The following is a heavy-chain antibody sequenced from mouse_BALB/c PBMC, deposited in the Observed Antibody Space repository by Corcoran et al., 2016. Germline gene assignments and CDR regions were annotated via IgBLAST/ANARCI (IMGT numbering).Heavy chain of an antibody. CDR3: ARWDWYFDV. V-gene: IGHV14-3*02. CDR2: IDPANGNT. J-gene: IGHJ1*01. Sequence: EDQLQQSGAELVKPGASVKLSCTASGLNIKDTYMQWVKQRPEQGLEWIGRIDPANGNTKYDPKFQGKATITADTSANTAYLQLSSLTSEDTAVYYCARWDWYFDVWGAGTTVTVSS. CDR1: GLNIKDTY.